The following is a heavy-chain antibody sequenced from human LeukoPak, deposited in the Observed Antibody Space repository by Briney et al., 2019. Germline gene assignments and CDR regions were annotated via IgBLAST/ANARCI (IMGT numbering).Heavy chain of an antibody. Sequence: PSETLSLTCTVSGGSISNYYWNWIRQPPGKGLQWIGYIFYSGSSDYSPSLKSRVTISVDTSRNQFSLNLNSVTAADTAVYYCVRETRLYYYNYMDVRGKGTTVTVSS. CDR2: IFYSGSS. CDR1: GGSISNYY. J-gene: IGHJ6*03. V-gene: IGHV4-59*01. CDR3: VRETRLYYYNYMDV.